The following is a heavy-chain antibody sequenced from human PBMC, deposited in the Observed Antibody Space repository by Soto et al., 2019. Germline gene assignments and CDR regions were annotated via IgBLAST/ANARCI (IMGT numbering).Heavy chain of an antibody. CDR3: SRRKFRRYSYGDNWFDP. CDR2: IYYSGST. J-gene: IGHJ5*02. CDR1: GGSISSYY. D-gene: IGHD5-18*01. V-gene: IGHV4-59*12. Sequence: PSETLSLTCTVSGGSISSYYWSWIRQPPGKGLEWIGYIYYSGSTNYNPSLKSRVTISVDTSKNQFSPKLSSVTAADTAVYYCSRRKFRRYSYGDNWFDPWGQGTLVTVSS.